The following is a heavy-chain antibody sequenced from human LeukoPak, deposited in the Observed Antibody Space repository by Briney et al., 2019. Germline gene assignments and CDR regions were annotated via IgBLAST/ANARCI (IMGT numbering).Heavy chain of an antibody. CDR1: GFTFSSYT. J-gene: IGHJ4*02. Sequence: GGSLRLSCAASGFTFSSYTMYWVRQAPGKGLEWVAVISYDGSNKYYADSVKGRFTISRDNSKNTLYLQMNGLRAEDTAVYYCARETSSGWYLSFDYWGQGTLVTVSS. CDR3: ARETSSGWYLSFDY. D-gene: IGHD6-19*01. V-gene: IGHV3-30-3*01. CDR2: ISYDGSNK.